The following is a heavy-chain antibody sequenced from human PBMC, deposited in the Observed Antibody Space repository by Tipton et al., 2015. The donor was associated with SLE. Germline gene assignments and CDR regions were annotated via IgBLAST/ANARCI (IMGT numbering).Heavy chain of an antibody. D-gene: IGHD2-21*01. CDR3: ARARGNMAYCGGDCYELDY. Sequence: TLSLTCTVSGGSISSGSYYWSWIRQPAGKGLEWIGHIYTSGSTNYNPSLKSRVTISVDTSKNKFSLNLSSVTAADTAVYYCARARGNMAYCGGDCYELDYWGQGTLVTVSS. CDR1: GGSISSGSYY. CDR2: IYTSGST. V-gene: IGHV4-61*09. J-gene: IGHJ4*02.